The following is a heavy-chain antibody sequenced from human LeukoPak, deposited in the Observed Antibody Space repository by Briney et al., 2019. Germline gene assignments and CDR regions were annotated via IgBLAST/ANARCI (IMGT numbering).Heavy chain of an antibody. Sequence: ASVIVSCKASGYTFTAYYMHWVRQAPGQGLEWMGWFNPNSGGTNYAQKFQGRVTMTRDTSISTAYMELTSLRSDDTAVYYCARAQRLERLPQYYWGQGTLVTVSS. V-gene: IGHV1-2*02. CDR2: FNPNSGGT. CDR1: GYTFTAYY. D-gene: IGHD1-1*01. CDR3: ARAQRLERLPQYY. J-gene: IGHJ4*02.